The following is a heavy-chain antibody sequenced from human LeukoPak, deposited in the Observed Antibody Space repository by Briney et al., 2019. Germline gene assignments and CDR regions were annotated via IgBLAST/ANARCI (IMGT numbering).Heavy chain of an antibody. CDR1: GYTFTSYG. Sequence: ASVKVSCKASGYTFTSYGISWVRQAPGQGLEWMGWISAYNGNTNYAQKLQGRVTMTTDTSTSTAYMELRSLRSDDTAVYYCAKDLKIYDFWSGYYHDAFDIWGQGTMVTVSS. V-gene: IGHV1-18*01. CDR3: AKDLKIYDFWSGYYHDAFDI. CDR2: ISAYNGNT. J-gene: IGHJ3*02. D-gene: IGHD3-3*01.